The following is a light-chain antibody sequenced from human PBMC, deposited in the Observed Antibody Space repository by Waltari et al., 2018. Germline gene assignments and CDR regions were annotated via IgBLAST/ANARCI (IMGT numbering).Light chain of an antibody. CDR1: GSNIGAGYD. Sequence: QSVLTQPPSVSGAPGQRVTISCTGSGSNIGAGYDVNWYQQLPGTAPKLLTYGNNNRPSGVPDRFSGSKSGTSASLAITGLQAEDEADYYCQSYDSSLSGPRVFGGGTKLTVL. CDR3: QSYDSSLSGPRV. J-gene: IGLJ3*02. V-gene: IGLV1-40*01. CDR2: GNN.